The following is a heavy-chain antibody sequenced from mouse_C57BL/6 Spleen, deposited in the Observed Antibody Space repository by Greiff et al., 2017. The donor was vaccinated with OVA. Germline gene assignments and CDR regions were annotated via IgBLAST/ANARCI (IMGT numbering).Heavy chain of an antibody. CDR3: ARYGYEAMDY. CDR1: GYTFTSYW. CDR2: IHPNSGST. J-gene: IGHJ4*01. Sequence: QVQLQQPGAELVKPGASVKLSCKASGYTFTSYWMLWVKQRPGQGLEWIGMIHPNSGSTNYNEKFKSKATLTVDKSSSTAYMQLSSLTSEDSAVYYCARYGYEAMDYWGQGTSVTVSS. V-gene: IGHV1-64*01. D-gene: IGHD1-1*02.